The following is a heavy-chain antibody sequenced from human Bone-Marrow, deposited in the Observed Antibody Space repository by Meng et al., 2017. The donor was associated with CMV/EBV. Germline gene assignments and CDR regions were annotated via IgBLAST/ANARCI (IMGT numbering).Heavy chain of an antibody. Sequence: SVKVSCKACGCSFSNYAISWVRQAPGQGLEWMGGIIPTFGTANYAQKFQGRVTITTDKSTSTAYMELSSLRSEDPAVYYCARAWTMIVGVNYYYYGMDAWGQGTTVTVSS. V-gene: IGHV1-69*05. CDR1: GCSFSNYA. CDR3: ARAWTMIVGVNYYYYGMDA. CDR2: IIPTFGTA. D-gene: IGHD3-22*01. J-gene: IGHJ6*02.